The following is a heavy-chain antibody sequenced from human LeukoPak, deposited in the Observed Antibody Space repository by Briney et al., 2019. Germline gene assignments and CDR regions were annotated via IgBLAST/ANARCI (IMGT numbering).Heavy chain of an antibody. J-gene: IGHJ4*02. CDR3: ARRVGYCNSNGCPPFDY. Sequence: SETLSLTCTVSGGSISSYYWSWIRQPPGKGLEWIGYLYYSGSTNYNPSLKSRVTISVDTSKNQFSLKLTSVTAADTAVYYCARRVGYCNSNGCPPFDYWGQGTLVTVSS. V-gene: IGHV4-59*08. CDR1: GGSISSYY. D-gene: IGHD2/OR15-2a*01. CDR2: LYYSGST.